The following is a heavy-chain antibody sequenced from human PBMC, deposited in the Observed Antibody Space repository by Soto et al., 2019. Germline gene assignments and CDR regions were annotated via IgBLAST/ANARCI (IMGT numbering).Heavy chain of an antibody. CDR3: ARGRFTLLGYCSSTSCQKTYYFDY. D-gene: IGHD2-2*01. V-gene: IGHV4-34*01. CDR1: GGSFSGYY. J-gene: IGHJ4*02. Sequence: SETLSLTCTVYGGSFSGYYWSWIRQPPGKGLEWIGEINHSGSTNYNPSLKSRVTISVDTSKNQFSLKLSSVTAADTAVYYCARGRFTLLGYCSSTSCQKTYYFDYWGQGTLVTVSS. CDR2: INHSGST.